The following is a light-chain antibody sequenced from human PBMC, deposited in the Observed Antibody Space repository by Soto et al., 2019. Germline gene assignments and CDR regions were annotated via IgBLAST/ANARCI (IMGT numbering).Light chain of an antibody. Sequence: QSVLTQPPSVSGAPGQRVTISCTGSSSNIGAGYDVHWYQQLPGTAPKLLIYGNSNRPSGVPDRFSGSKSGTSASLAITGLQAEDEADYYCQSYDSRLTRVVFGGGTQLTVL. J-gene: IGLJ2*01. CDR2: GNS. V-gene: IGLV1-40*01. CDR3: QSYDSRLTRVV. CDR1: SSNIGAGYD.